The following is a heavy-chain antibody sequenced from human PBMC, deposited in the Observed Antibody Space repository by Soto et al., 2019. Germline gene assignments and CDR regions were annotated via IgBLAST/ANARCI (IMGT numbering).Heavy chain of an antibody. J-gene: IGHJ4*02. Sequence: QLQLQESGPGLVKPSETLSLTCTVSGGSISSSSYYWGWIRQPPGTGLEWIGSIYYSGSTYYNPSLKSRVTNSVDTSKNQFSLKLSSVTAADTAVYYGARRHVVATPRYFDYGGQGTLVTVSS. CDR2: IYYSGST. V-gene: IGHV4-39*01. CDR3: ARRHVVATPRYFDY. D-gene: IGHD2-2*01. CDR1: GGSISSSSYY.